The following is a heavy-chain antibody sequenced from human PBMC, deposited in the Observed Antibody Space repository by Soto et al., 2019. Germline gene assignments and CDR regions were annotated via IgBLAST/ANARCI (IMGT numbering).Heavy chain of an antibody. D-gene: IGHD6-13*01. CDR3: ARVGKCDLDKYSSSC. Sequence: SVKVSCEASGGTFSSYAISWVRQAPGQGLEWMGGIIPIFGTANYAQKFQGRVTITADESTSTAYMELSSLRSEDTAVYYCARVGKCDLDKYSSSCWGQGTLVTVSS. CDR2: IIPIFGTA. V-gene: IGHV1-69*13. J-gene: IGHJ4*02. CDR1: GGTFSSYA.